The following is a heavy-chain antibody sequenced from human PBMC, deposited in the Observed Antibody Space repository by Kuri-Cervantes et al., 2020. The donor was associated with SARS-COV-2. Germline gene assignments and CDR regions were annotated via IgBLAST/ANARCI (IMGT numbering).Heavy chain of an antibody. CDR3: AKVWNDFWSGYYTGQATLDY. CDR2: ISSSGSTI. Sequence: SLKISCAASGFTFSDYYMSWIRQAPGKGPEWVSYISSSGSTIYYADSVKGRFTISRDNAKNSLYLQMNSLRAEDTAVYYCAKVWNDFWSGYYTGQATLDYWGQGTLVTVSS. D-gene: IGHD3-3*01. J-gene: IGHJ4*02. CDR1: GFTFSDYY. V-gene: IGHV3-11*01.